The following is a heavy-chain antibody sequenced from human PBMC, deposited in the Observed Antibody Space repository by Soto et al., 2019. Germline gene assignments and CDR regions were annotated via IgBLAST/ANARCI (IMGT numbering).Heavy chain of an antibody. CDR1: SGSISSSNW. CDR3: ARDGQGYCSGGSCYPH. V-gene: IGHV4-4*02. Sequence: QVQLQESGPGLVKPSGTLSLTCAVSSGSISSSNWWSWVRQPPGKGLEWIGEIYHSGSTNYNPSLKSRVTISVDKSKNLFSLKLSTVTAADTAVYYCARDGQGYCSGGSCYPHWGQGTLITVSS. J-gene: IGHJ1*01. D-gene: IGHD2-15*01. CDR2: IYHSGST.